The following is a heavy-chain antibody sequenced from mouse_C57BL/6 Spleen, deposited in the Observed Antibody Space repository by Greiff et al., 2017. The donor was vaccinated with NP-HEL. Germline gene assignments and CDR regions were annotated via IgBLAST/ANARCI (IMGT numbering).Heavy chain of an antibody. CDR3: ARHITTVVADWYFDV. V-gene: IGHV5-6*01. Sequence: DVPLVQSGAVLVKPGGSLKLSCAASGFTFSSYGMSWVRPTPDQRLAWVATFSTGGSYTYYPDSVKGRFTISRDNAKNTLYLQMSSLKSEDTAMYYCARHITTVVADWYFDVWGTGTTVTVSS. J-gene: IGHJ1*03. CDR1: GFTFSSYG. D-gene: IGHD1-1*01. CDR2: FSTGGSYT.